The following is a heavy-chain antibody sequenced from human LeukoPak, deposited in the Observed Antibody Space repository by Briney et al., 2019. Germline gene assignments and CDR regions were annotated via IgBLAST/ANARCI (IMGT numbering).Heavy chain of an antibody. V-gene: IGHV4-39*01. CDR2: IYYSGNT. D-gene: IGHD1-1*01. CDR3: ARRETGSYFDY. J-gene: IGHJ4*02. CDR1: SGXIRNSSFY. Sequence: SETLSLTCTVSSGXIRNSSFYWGWIRQPPGKXLXXIGSIYYSGNTYYXPSLKSRFTISLDTSKNLFSLKLSSVTAADTAVYYCARRETGSYFDYWGQGTLVTVSS.